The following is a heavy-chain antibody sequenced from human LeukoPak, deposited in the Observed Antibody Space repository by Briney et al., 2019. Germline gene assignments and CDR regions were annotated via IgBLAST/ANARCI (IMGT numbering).Heavy chain of an antibody. V-gene: IGHV3-30*18. Sequence: GGSLRFSCAASGFTFSSYGMHGVRQAPGKGLEWVAVISYDGSNKYYADSVKGRFTISRDNSKNTLYLQMNSLRAEDTAVYYCAKGITGTSPSVDYWGQGTLVTVSS. J-gene: IGHJ4*02. CDR2: ISYDGSNK. CDR3: AKGITGTSPSVDY. D-gene: IGHD1-7*01. CDR1: GFTFSSYG.